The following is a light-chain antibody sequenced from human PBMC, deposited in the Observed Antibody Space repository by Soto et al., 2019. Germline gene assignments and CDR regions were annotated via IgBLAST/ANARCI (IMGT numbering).Light chain of an antibody. J-gene: IGKJ1*01. V-gene: IGKV3-15*01. CDR2: GAS. CDR1: RSVGSN. CDR3: QQYNNWPQT. Sequence: DIVMTQSPATLSVSPGERASLSCRASRSVGSNLAWYQHKAGQAPRLLIYGASTRATGIPARFSGSGSGTEFTLTISSLQSEDFAVYYCQQYNNWPQTFGQGTKVDIK.